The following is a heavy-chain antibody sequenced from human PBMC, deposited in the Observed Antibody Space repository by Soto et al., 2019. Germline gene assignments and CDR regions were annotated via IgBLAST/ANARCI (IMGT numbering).Heavy chain of an antibody. Sequence: SETLSLTCAVSGGSFTGNSWWTWFRQPPGQGLEWIGEIYRTGSTNYNPSLKSRVTISLDKSENQFSLKVTSLTAADTAVYYCASRDPGNSVDYWGQGTLVTVSS. CDR1: GGSFTGNSW. V-gene: IGHV4-4*02. CDR3: ASRDPGNSVDY. D-gene: IGHD5-12*01. CDR2: IYRTGST. J-gene: IGHJ4*02.